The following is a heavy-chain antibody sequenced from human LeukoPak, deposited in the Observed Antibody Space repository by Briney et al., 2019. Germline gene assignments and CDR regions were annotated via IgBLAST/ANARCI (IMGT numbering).Heavy chain of an antibody. CDR3: AKDCYGSGSYYHYFDY. J-gene: IGHJ4*02. D-gene: IGHD3-10*01. CDR2: ISGSGGST. V-gene: IGHV3-23*01. CDR1: GFTFSSYA. Sequence: GGSLRLSCAASGFTFSSYAMSWVRQAPGKGLEWVSAISGSGGSTYYADSVKGRFTISRDNSKNTLYLQMNSLRAEDTAVYYCAKDCYGSGSYYHYFDYWGQGTLVTVSS.